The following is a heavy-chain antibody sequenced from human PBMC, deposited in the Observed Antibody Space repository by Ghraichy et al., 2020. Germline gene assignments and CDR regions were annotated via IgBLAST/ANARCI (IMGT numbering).Heavy chain of an antibody. D-gene: IGHD4-17*01. Sequence: SQTLSLTCTVSGGSISSSDYCWGWIRQPPGKGLEWIGSIRYSGNTYYNPSLKSRVTISVDTSKSQFSLRLSSVTAADTAVYYCARRRYDYDDSDYWGQGTLVTVSS. V-gene: IGHV4-39*01. CDR2: IRYSGNT. J-gene: IGHJ4*02. CDR1: GGSISSSDYC. CDR3: ARRRYDYDDSDY.